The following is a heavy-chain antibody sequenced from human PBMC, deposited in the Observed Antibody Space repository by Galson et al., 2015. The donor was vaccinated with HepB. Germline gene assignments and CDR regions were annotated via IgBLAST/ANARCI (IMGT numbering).Heavy chain of an antibody. Sequence: SLRLSCAASGFTFDDYAMHWVRQAPGKGLEWVSGISWNSGSIGYADSVKGRFTISRDNAKNSLYLQMNSLRAEDTALYYCAKDSGDFWSGGRFDYWGQGTLVTVSS. J-gene: IGHJ4*02. CDR3: AKDSGDFWSGGRFDY. CDR2: ISWNSGSI. D-gene: IGHD3-3*01. CDR1: GFTFDDYA. V-gene: IGHV3-9*01.